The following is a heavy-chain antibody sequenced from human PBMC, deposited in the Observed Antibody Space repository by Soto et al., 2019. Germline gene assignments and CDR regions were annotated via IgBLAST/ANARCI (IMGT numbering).Heavy chain of an antibody. D-gene: IGHD2-15*01. CDR3: ARGPGYCSGGSCYTPFYYYYGMDV. V-gene: IGHV1-18*01. CDR1: GDTFTRHG. Sequence: ASVKVYCKASGDTFTRHGFSLVRQAPGQGLEWMGWISAYNGDTNYAQKLQGRVTMTTDTSTSTAYMELRSLRSDDTAVYYCARGPGYCSGGSCYTPFYYYYGMDVWGQGTTVTVSS. J-gene: IGHJ6*02. CDR2: ISAYNGDT.